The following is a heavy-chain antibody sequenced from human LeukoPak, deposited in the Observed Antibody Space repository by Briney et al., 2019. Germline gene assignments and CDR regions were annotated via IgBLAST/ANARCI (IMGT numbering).Heavy chain of an antibody. D-gene: IGHD5-18*01. CDR3: VRGQKYRSGYTVTELGSGYFDY. V-gene: IGHV4-61*02. J-gene: IGHJ4*02. Sequence: PSETLSLTCTVSGDSISSGSFYWSWIRQAAGKGLEWIGRVSSSGRTTYNPSLKSRLTISITTSKNQFSLKVTSVTASDTAMYYCVRGQKYRSGYTVTELGSGYFDYWGQGTLVTVSS. CDR2: VSSSGRT. CDR1: GDSISSGSFY.